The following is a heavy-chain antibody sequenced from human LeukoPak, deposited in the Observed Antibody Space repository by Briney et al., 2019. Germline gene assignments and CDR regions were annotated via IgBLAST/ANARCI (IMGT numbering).Heavy chain of an antibody. CDR1: GFTFNSYG. CDR3: TKEDRLGYNYAYGIDV. D-gene: IGHD5-24*01. J-gene: IGHJ6*02. V-gene: IGHV3-33*05. CDR2: ISTDGSNE. Sequence: PGGSLRLSCAASGFTFNSYGMHWVRQAPGKGLEWVAVISTDGSNEYYADSVKGRFTISRDNSKNTLYLQMNSLRAEDTAVYYCTKEDRLGYNYAYGIDVWGQGTTVTVSS.